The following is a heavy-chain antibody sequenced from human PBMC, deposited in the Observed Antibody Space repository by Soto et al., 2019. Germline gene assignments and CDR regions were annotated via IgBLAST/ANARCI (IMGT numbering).Heavy chain of an antibody. J-gene: IGHJ6*02. D-gene: IGHD6-13*01. CDR1: GDSVSSNSAA. Sequence: SQTLSLTCALSGDSVSSNSAAWSWIRQSPSRGLEWLGRTYYRSKWYNDYAVSVKSRITINPDTSKNQFSLQLSSVTPEDTAVYYCARVGRIAAAGPNYYYYGMDVWGQGTTVTVSS. CDR2: TYYRSKWYN. CDR3: ARVGRIAAAGPNYYYYGMDV. V-gene: IGHV6-1*01.